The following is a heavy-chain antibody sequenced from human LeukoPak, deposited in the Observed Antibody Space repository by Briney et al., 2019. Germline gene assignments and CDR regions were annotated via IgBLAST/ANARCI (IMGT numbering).Heavy chain of an antibody. J-gene: IGHJ1*01. D-gene: IGHD4-17*01. CDR2: ISSSSSTI. Sequence: GGSLRLSRAASGFTFSSYSMNWVRQAPGKGLEWVSYISSSSSTIYYADSVKGRFTISRDNAKNSLYLQMNSLRAEDTAVYYCARDYGRYAAEYFQHWGQGTLVTVSS. V-gene: IGHV3-48*01. CDR3: ARDYGRYAAEYFQH. CDR1: GFTFSSYS.